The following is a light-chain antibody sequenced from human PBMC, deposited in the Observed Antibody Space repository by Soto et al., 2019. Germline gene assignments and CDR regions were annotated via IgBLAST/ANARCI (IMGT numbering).Light chain of an antibody. J-gene: IGKJ1*01. V-gene: IGKV2-30*01. CDR3: MQGSYWPWT. CDR1: QSLEYSDGKTY. Sequence: DAVLTQSPLSLPVTPGQPASISCRSSQSLEYSDGKTYLNWYQQRPGQSPRRLIYKVSNRDFGVPDRFSGSGSGTAFTLEISRVGAEDVGVYYCMQGSYWPWTFGQGTKVEIK. CDR2: KVS.